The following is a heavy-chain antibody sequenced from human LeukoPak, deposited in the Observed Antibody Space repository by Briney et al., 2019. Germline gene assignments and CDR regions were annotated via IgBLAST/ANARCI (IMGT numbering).Heavy chain of an antibody. Sequence: PSETLSLTCTVSGGSISSYYWSWIRQPAGKGLEWIGRIYTSGSTNYNPSLKSRATMSVDTSKNQFSLKLSSVTAADTAAYYCARDGSRAGYFDLWGRGTLVTVSS. CDR3: ARDGSRAGYFDL. CDR1: GGSISSYY. V-gene: IGHV4-4*07. D-gene: IGHD1-1*01. J-gene: IGHJ2*01. CDR2: IYTSGST.